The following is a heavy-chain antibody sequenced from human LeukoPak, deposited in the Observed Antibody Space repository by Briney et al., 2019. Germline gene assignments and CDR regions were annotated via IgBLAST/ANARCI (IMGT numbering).Heavy chain of an antibody. J-gene: IGHJ6*02. CDR1: GFTFSSYW. D-gene: IGHD3-16*01. Sequence: GGSLRLSCAASGFTFSSYWMNWARQAPGKGLEWVASINHNGNVNYYVDSVKGRFTISRDNAKNSLYLQMSNLRAEDTAVYFCARGGGLHVWGQGATVPVSS. CDR3: ARGGGLHV. V-gene: IGHV3-7*03. CDR2: INHNGNVN.